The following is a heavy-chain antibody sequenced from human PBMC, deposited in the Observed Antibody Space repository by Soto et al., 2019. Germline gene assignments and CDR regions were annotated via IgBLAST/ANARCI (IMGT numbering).Heavy chain of an antibody. V-gene: IGHV1-69*01. CDR3: ARGVAARLLYYYYGMDV. CDR2: IIPIFGTA. CDR1: GGTFSSYA. J-gene: IGHJ6*02. Sequence: QVQLVQSGAEVKKPGSSVKVSCKASGGTFSSYAISWVRQAPGQGLEWMGGIIPIFGTANYAQKFQGRVTITADESTSTAYMELSSLRSEDTAVYYCARGVAARLLYYYYGMDVWGQGTTATVSS. D-gene: IGHD6-6*01.